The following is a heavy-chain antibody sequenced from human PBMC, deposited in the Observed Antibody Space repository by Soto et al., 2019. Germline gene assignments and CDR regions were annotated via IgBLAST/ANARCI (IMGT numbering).Heavy chain of an antibody. D-gene: IGHD3-22*01. CDR2: ISGYNGNT. J-gene: IGHJ4*02. V-gene: IGHV1-18*01. CDR3: VRDTYYYHSSGPAPFEY. Sequence: QIQLVQSGTEVKRSGASVKVSCKTSGYSFTTYGLSWVRQAPGRGLEWVGWISGYNGNTNYAQKFQGTVTLTTDTPTTTGYMEIKRLSSDDTAVYYCVRDTYYYHSSGPAPFEYWGQGTQVTVSS. CDR1: GYSFTTYG.